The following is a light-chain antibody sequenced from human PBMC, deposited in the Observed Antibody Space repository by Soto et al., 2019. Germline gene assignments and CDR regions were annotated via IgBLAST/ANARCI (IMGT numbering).Light chain of an antibody. J-gene: IGKJ1*01. CDR2: GES. CDR1: QSVSNY. V-gene: IGKV3D-15*03. CDR3: QKYNNWPRT. Sequence: DIVMTQSPSTLSLSPGDSATLSCRASQSVSNYLDWYQQRTGQAPRLLIYGESSWATGVPARFSGSGSGTDLNLIISILQSEDSAVYFCQKYNNWPRTFGQGTKVDIK.